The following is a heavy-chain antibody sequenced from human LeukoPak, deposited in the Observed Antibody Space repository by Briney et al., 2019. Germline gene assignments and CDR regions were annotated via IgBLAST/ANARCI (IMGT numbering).Heavy chain of an antibody. CDR1: GFTFSSYA. CDR2: ISGSGGST. CDR3: AKATTVAGYYFDY. D-gene: IGHD6-19*01. J-gene: IGHJ4*02. V-gene: IGHV3-23*01. Sequence: GGSLRLSCAAPGFTFSSYAMSWVRQAPGKGLEWVSAISGSGGSTYYADSVKGRFTISRDNSKNTLYLQMNSLRAEDTAVYYCAKATTVAGYYFDYWGQGTLVTVSS.